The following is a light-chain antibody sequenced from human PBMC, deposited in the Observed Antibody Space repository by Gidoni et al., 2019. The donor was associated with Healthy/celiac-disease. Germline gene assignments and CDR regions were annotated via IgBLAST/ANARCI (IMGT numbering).Light chain of an antibody. V-gene: IGKV1-33*01. J-gene: IGKJ4*01. CDR3: QQYDNLPLT. CDR2: DAY. Sequence: DIPMTQSPSSLSASVGDRVTITCQASQDISNYLNWYQQKPGKATKLLIYDAYNLETGVQSRFSGSGSGTDFTVTISSLQHEDIETYYCQQYDNLPLTFGGGTKGEIK. CDR1: QDISNY.